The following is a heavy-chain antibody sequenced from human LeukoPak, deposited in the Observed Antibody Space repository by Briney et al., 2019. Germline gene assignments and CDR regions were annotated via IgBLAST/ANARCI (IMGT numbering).Heavy chain of an antibody. CDR3: ARDFQSTVVTPMAY. CDR2: IKQDGSEK. CDR1: GFTFSSYW. V-gene: IGHV3-7*01. D-gene: IGHD4-23*01. J-gene: IGHJ4*02. Sequence: GGSLRLSCAASGFTFSSYWMTWVRQAPGKGLEWVANIKQDGSEKYYVDSVKGRFTISRDNAKNSLYLQMNSLRAEDTAIYYCARDFQSTVVTPMAYWGQGTLVSVSS.